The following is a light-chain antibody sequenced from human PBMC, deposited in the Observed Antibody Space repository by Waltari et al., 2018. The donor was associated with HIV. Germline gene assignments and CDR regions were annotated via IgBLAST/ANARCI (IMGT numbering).Light chain of an antibody. V-gene: IGLV2-14*03. Sequence: QSALTQPASVSGSPGQSITIPCAGTSSEIGRWKFVSWYQQHPGKAPKVVIYDVSVRPPGVSSRFSASKSDNTAALTISDLHSDDEADYYCSSFTSSFTWVFGGGTRLTVL. CDR3: SSFTSSFTWV. CDR2: DVS. J-gene: IGLJ3*02. CDR1: SSEIGRWKF.